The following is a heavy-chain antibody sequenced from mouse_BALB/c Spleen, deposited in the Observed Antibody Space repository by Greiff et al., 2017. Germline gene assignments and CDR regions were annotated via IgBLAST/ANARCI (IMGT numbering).Heavy chain of an antibody. V-gene: IGHV1-31*01. CDR2: INPYNGAT. CDR1: GYSFTGYY. Sequence: EVKLVESGPELVKPGASVKISCKASGYSFTGYYMHWVKQSHVKSLEWIGRINPYNGATSYNQNFKDKASLTVDKSSSTAYMELHSLTSEDSAVYYCARDYGSRAWFAYWGQGTLVTVSA. D-gene: IGHD1-1*01. CDR3: ARDYGSRAWFAY. J-gene: IGHJ3*01.